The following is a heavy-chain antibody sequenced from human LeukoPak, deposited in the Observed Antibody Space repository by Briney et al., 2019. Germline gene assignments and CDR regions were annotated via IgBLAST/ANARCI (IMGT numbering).Heavy chain of an antibody. J-gene: IGHJ4*02. CDR1: GFTFSTYD. CDR2: VGADAET. CDR3: AKKSWVVTAAIDY. Sequence: GGSLRLSCAASGFTFSTYDMHWVRQPAGRGLEWVSTVGADAETYYPGSVRGRFTISRDNAKNTLHLQMNSLRAEDTDVYYCAKKSWVVTAAIDYWGQGTLVTVSS. V-gene: IGHV3-13*01. D-gene: IGHD2-21*02.